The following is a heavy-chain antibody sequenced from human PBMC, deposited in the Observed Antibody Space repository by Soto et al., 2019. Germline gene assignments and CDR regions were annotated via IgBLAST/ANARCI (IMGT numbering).Heavy chain of an antibody. CDR1: DFSLSPYW. CDR2: LSSDGFGA. D-gene: IGHD3-16*01. Sequence: PGGSLRLSCAASDFSLSPYWMHWVRQVPGRGLEWVARLSSDGFGAAYADSVKGRFFISRDIARNTLSLQMNSLRADDTAVYYCARDLGGPDYWGGGTSVPVYS. CDR3: ARDLGGPDY. J-gene: IGHJ4*02. V-gene: IGHV3-74*03.